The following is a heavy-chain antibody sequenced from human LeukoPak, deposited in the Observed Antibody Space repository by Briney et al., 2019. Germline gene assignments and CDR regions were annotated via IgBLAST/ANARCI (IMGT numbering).Heavy chain of an antibody. J-gene: IGHJ4*02. Sequence: GGSLRLSCVVSGFTFSGSAVHWVRQASGKGLEWVGRIRSKANNYATAYAASEKGRFTISRDDSKNTAYLQMNSLKTEDTAVYYCTGDNFDSSVKFDYWGQGTLVTVSS. CDR2: IRSKANNYAT. CDR3: TGDNFDSSVKFDY. D-gene: IGHD3-22*01. CDR1: GFTFSGSA. V-gene: IGHV3-73*01.